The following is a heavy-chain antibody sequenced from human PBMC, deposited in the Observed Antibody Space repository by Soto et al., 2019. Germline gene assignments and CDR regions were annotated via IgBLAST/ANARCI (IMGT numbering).Heavy chain of an antibody. CDR3: AKDPVIVVVKDWYFDL. J-gene: IGHJ2*01. CDR2: ISGSGGST. CDR1: GFTFSSYA. Sequence: EVQLLESGGGLVQPGGSLRLSCAASGFTFSSYAMSWVRQARGKGLEWVSAISGSGGSTYYADSVKGRFTISRDNSKNSLYLQMNSLRAEDTAVYYCAKDPVIVVVKDWYFDLWGRGTLVTVSS. D-gene: IGHD2-21*01. V-gene: IGHV3-23*01.